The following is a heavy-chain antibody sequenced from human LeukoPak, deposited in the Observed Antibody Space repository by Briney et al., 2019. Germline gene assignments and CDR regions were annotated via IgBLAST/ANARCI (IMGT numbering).Heavy chain of an antibody. J-gene: IGHJ3*02. CDR2: MNPNSGNT. Sequence: ASVKVSCKASGYTFTSYDINWVRQATGQGLEWMGWMNPNSGNTGYAQKFQGRVTMTRNTSISTAYMELSSLRSEDTAVYYCARPPMRRDILTGPAFDIWGQGTMVTVSS. V-gene: IGHV1-8*01. CDR3: ARPPMRRDILTGPAFDI. D-gene: IGHD3-9*01. CDR1: GYTFTSYD.